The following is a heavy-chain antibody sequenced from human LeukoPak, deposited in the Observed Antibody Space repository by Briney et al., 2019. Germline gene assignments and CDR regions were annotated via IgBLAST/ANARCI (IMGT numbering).Heavy chain of an antibody. CDR3: ARGRELVRYYYFYMDV. J-gene: IGHJ6*03. Sequence: ASVKVSCKASGYTFTSYYMHWVRQAPGQGLEWMGIINPSGGSTSYAQKFQGRVTMTRDMSTSTVYMELSSLRSEDTAVYYCARGRELVRYYYFYMDVWGKGATVTVSS. CDR1: GYTFTSYY. D-gene: IGHD1-7*01. CDR2: INPSGGST. V-gene: IGHV1-46*01.